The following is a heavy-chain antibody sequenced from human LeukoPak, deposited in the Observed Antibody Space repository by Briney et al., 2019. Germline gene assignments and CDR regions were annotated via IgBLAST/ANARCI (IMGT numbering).Heavy chain of an antibody. D-gene: IGHD1-26*01. J-gene: IGHJ4*02. CDR1: GYTFTGYY. V-gene: IGHV1-2*02. Sequence: ASVKVSCKASGYTFTGYYMHWVRQAPGQGLEWMGWINPNSAGTNYAQKFQGRVTMTRDTSISTAYMELSRLRSDDTAVYYCARDRGGSYASKYDYWGQGTLVTVSS. CDR2: INPNSAGT. CDR3: ARDRGGSYASKYDY.